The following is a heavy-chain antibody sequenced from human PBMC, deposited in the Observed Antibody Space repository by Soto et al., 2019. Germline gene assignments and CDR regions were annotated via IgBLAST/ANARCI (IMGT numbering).Heavy chain of an antibody. CDR1: GFNFDDHA. Sequence: EVQLVESGGGLAQPGWSRRLSCAASGFNFDDHAMHWVRQTPGKGLEWVSGISWNSVTINYADSIKSRFTISRDNAKRTLYLQMKNLRPADTAKYFCVRSSGSQPRAGWFDPWGQGTQVTVS. V-gene: IGHV3-9*01. CDR2: ISWNSVTI. CDR3: VRSSGSQPRAGWFDP. D-gene: IGHD1-26*01. J-gene: IGHJ5*02.